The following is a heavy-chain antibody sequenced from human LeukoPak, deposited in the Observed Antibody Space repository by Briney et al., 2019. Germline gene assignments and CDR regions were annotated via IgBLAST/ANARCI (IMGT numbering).Heavy chain of an antibody. CDR2: VQPDGSAK. V-gene: IGHV3-7*01. CDR1: GFTFRSNW. CDR3: ARDFFGWSSLGH. J-gene: IGHJ1*01. Sequence: PGGSLRLSCAASGFTFRSNWMNWVRQAPGKGLEWVAHVQPDGSAKIYADSVKGRFTISRDNAKESVYLQMNSLRVEDTAVYYCARDFFGWSSLGHWGQGTLVTVSS. D-gene: IGHD6-19*01.